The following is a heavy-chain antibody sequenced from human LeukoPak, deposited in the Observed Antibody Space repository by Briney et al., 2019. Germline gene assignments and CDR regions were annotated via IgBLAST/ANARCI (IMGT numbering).Heavy chain of an antibody. D-gene: IGHD1-26*01. CDR3: ARDPYSGNYGDYYYYYMDV. CDR2: ITTSSTYI. V-gene: IGHV3-21*01. Sequence: GGSLRLSCAASGFTFSTYNMNWVRQAPRKGLEWVSSITTSSTYIYYADSVKGRFTVSRDNAKNSLYLQMNSLRAEDTAIYYCARDPYSGNYGDYYYYYMDVWGKGTTVTISS. J-gene: IGHJ6*03. CDR1: GFTFSTYN.